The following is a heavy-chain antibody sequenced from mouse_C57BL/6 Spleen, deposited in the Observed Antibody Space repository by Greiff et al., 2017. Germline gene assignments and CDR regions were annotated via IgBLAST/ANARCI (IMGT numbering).Heavy chain of an antibody. CDR3: ARSYYGSSLDY. CDR1: GYTFTSYW. V-gene: IGHV1-52*01. J-gene: IGHJ2*01. D-gene: IGHD1-1*01. Sequence: VQLQQPGAELVRPGSSVKLSCKASGYTFTSYWMHWVKQRPIQGLEWIGNIDPSDSETHYNQKFKDKATLTVDKSSSTAYMQLSSLTSEDSAVYDSARSYYGSSLDYWGQGTTLTVSS. CDR2: IDPSDSET.